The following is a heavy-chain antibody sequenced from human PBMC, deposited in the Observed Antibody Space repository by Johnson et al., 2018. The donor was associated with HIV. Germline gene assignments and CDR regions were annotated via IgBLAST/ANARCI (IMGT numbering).Heavy chain of an antibody. V-gene: IGHV3-48*03. J-gene: IGHJ3*02. CDR3: ARDLTAGYSNPNQAFDI. CDR1: GFTFNLHE. D-gene: IGHD5-12*01. CDR2: ISSSGTIT. Sequence: VQLVESGGGLVQPGRSLRLSCVASGFTFNLHEMIWARQAPGKGLEWISFISSSGTITTYAESMEGRFSISRDNAKNSLFLQMSSLRVEDTAVYYCARDLTAGYSNPNQAFDIWGRGTMVTVS.